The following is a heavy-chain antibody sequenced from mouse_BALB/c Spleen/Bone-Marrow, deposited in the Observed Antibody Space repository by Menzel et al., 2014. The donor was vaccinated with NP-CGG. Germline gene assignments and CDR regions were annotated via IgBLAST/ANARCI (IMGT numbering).Heavy chain of an antibody. Sequence: EVKLMESGGGLVQPGGSLRLSCATSGFTFTDCYMSWVRQPPGKALEWLGFIRNKANGYTTEYSASVKGRFTISRDNSQSILYLQMNTLRAEDSATYYCARDRRYDLAWFAYWGQGTLVTVSA. CDR2: IRNKANGYTT. V-gene: IGHV7-3*02. D-gene: IGHD2-14*01. CDR1: GFTFTDCY. J-gene: IGHJ3*01. CDR3: ARDRRYDLAWFAY.